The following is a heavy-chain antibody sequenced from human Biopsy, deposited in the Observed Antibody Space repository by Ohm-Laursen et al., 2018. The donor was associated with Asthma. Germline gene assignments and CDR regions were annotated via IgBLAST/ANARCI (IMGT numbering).Heavy chain of an antibody. Sequence: ASVMVSCKASGYTFSNYAISWVRQAPGQGLEWMDWISGYNGDTKFAQNVKGRLSLTTDTSTSTAYMELRSLTSDDTAVYYCVRDKVVVVPGSKGPTDWFDPWGQGTLATVSS. CDR3: VRDKVVVVPGSKGPTDWFDP. D-gene: IGHD2-15*01. V-gene: IGHV1-18*04. CDR1: GYTFSNYA. CDR2: ISGYNGDT. J-gene: IGHJ5*02.